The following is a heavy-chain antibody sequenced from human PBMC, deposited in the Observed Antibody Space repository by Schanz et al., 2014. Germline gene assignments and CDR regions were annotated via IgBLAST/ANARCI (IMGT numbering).Heavy chain of an antibody. CDR3: ARVKGGFDY. Sequence: EVQLVASGGGLVQPGGSLRLSCAASGFAVDNYYMSCVRQAPGRGLEWVSIIFTDGRTYYADSVKGRFTISRDSSKNTLFLQMNSLRTEDTAVYYCARVKGGFDYWGQGTLVTVSS. CDR1: GFAVDNYY. CDR2: IFTDGRT. D-gene: IGHD3-16*01. J-gene: IGHJ4*02. V-gene: IGHV3-66*02.